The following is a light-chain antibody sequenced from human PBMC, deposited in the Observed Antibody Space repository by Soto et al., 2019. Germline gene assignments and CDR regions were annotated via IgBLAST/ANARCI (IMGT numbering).Light chain of an antibody. CDR3: LQDSSNPYT. CDR1: QGIRKD. V-gene: IGKV1-6*01. Sequence: IQMTQSPSSLSASVGDRVTITCRASQGIRKDLGWYQQKPGKAPKLLIYGISNLQSGVPSRFSGSGSGTEFTLTISSLQPEDFATYYCLQDSSNPYTFGQGTKPEIK. J-gene: IGKJ2*01. CDR2: GIS.